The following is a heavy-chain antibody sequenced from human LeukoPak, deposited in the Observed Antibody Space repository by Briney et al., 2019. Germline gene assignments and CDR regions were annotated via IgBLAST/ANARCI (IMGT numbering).Heavy chain of an antibody. CDR3: ARETPYGSLTFDY. J-gene: IGHJ4*02. V-gene: IGHV3-7*03. CDR1: GFTFRSYW. Sequence: GGSLRLSCAASGFTFRSYWMSWVRQARGKGLEGVANMQPDGGEKYYVDSVKGRFTVSRDNAKTSLYLQMNSLRAEATAVYYCARETPYGSLTFDYWGRGTRVTVSS. CDR2: MQPDGGEK. D-gene: IGHD3-10*01.